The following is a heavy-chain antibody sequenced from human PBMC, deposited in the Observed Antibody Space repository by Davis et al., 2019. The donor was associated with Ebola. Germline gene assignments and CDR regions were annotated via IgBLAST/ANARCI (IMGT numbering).Heavy chain of an antibody. D-gene: IGHD3-22*01. CDR1: GYTFTNYY. CDR2: INPSGGFT. CDR3: ARESMIVVEDAFDM. Sequence: AASVKVSCKASGYTFTNYYIHWVRQAPGHGLDWLGMINPSGGFTTYAQKFQGRVAMTTDTATSTVYMELSSPRSEDTAVYYCARESMIVVEDAFDMWGQGTMVTVSS. J-gene: IGHJ3*02. V-gene: IGHV1-46*01.